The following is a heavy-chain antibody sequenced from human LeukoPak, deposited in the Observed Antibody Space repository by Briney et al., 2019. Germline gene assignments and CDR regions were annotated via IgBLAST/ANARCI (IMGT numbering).Heavy chain of an antibody. CDR1: GFSLSTYS. CDR2: ITNSGRST. V-gene: IGHV3-11*04. CDR3: AREASGYYHVFDS. J-gene: IGHJ4*02. Sequence: PGGSLRLSCEASGFSLSTYSISWIRQAPGKGLEWVSYITNSGRSTKYADAVKGRFTISRDNTKQSVYLEVTDLRAEDTAVYYCAREASGYYHVFDSWGQGTLVTVSS. D-gene: IGHD3-3*01.